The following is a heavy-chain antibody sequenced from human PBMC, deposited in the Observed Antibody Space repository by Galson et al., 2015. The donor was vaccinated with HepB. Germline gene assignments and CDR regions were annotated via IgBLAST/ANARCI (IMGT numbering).Heavy chain of an antibody. D-gene: IGHD3-10*01. Sequence: SVKVSCKASSYTFTSYGISWVRQAPGQGLEWMGWISAYNGNTTYAQKLQGRVTMTTDTSTSTAYMELRSLRSDDTAVYYCARVHPPGGVMVRGAHLDYWGQGTLVTVSS. CDR1: SYTFTSYG. J-gene: IGHJ4*02. V-gene: IGHV1-18*01. CDR2: ISAYNGNT. CDR3: ARVHPPGGVMVRGAHLDY.